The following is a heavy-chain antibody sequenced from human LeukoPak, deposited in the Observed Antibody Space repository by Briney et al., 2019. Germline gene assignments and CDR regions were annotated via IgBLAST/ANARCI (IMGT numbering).Heavy chain of an antibody. CDR2: ISSSGSTI. V-gene: IGHV3-48*03. CDR1: GFTFSSYE. Sequence: GGSLRLSCAASGFTFSSYEMNWARQAPGKGLEWVSYISSSGSTIYYADSVKGRFTISRDNAKNSLYLQVNSLRAEDTAVYYCARTPVKIGVVVAAHPFDYWGQGTLVTVSS. CDR3: ARTPVKIGVVVAAHPFDY. J-gene: IGHJ4*02. D-gene: IGHD2-15*01.